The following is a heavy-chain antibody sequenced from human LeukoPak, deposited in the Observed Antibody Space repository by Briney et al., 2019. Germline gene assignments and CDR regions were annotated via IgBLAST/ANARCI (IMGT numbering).Heavy chain of an antibody. Sequence: GGSLRLSCAPSGFTFSSHGMHWVRQAPGKGLEWVAFIRYDGSNKYYADSVKGRFTISRDNYKNTLCLQMDSLRAEDTAVYYCAKDCLTRCNWFDPWGQGTLVTV. CDR1: GFTFSSHG. D-gene: IGHD5/OR15-5a*01. CDR2: IRYDGSNK. J-gene: IGHJ5*02. CDR3: AKDCLTRCNWFDP. V-gene: IGHV3-30*02.